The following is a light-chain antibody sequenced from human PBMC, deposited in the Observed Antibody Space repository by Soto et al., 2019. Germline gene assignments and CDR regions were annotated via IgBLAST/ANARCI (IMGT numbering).Light chain of an antibody. J-gene: IGKJ1*01. CDR2: HVS. V-gene: IGKV2-30*01. CDR1: QTLVYSDGITY. CDR3: MHGTDWPWT. Sequence: DVVMTQSPLSLPVTLGQPASISCRSSQTLVYSDGITYLNWFQQRPGQSPRRLIYHVSNRDSGVPDRFSGSGSGTDFTLRISRVEAEDVGVYYCMHGTDWPWTFGQGTKVEIE.